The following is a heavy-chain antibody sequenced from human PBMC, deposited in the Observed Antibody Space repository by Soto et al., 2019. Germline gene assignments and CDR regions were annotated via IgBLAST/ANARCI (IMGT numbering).Heavy chain of an antibody. CDR1: GGTFSSYT. V-gene: IGHV1-69*02. Sequence: QVQLVQSGAEVKKPGSSVKVSCKASGGTFSSYTISWVRQAPGQGLEWMGRIIPILGIANYAQKFQGRVTITADKSTSTAYMELSSLRSEDTAVYYCARERSPRDTTLDYWGQGSLVTVSS. CDR2: IIPILGIA. CDR3: ARERSPRDTTLDY. D-gene: IGHD1-1*01. J-gene: IGHJ4*02.